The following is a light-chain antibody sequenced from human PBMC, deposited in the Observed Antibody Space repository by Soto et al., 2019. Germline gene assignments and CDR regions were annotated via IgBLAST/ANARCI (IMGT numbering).Light chain of an antibody. V-gene: IGLV2-23*02. J-gene: IGLJ1*01. CDR2: EVS. CDR3: CSYAGSSTPLI. CDR1: SSDVGSYNL. Sequence: QSVLTQPASVCGSPGQSITISCTGTSSDVGSYNLVSWYQQHPGKAPKLMIYEVSKRPSGVSNRFSGSKSGNPASLTISGLQAEDEADYYCCSYAGSSTPLIFGTGTKVTVL.